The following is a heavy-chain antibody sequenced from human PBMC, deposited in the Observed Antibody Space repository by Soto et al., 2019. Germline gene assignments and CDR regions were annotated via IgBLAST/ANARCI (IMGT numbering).Heavy chain of an antibody. CDR3: GRRGPHLGLDY. V-gene: IGHV2-5*02. Sequence: QITLKESGPTLVKPTQTLTLTCTFSGFSLSTRGEAVDWVRQPPGKALEWLALIYWDDDKRLSPSLRSRLTITKDTTNNQVFLTMTNMDPVDTATYYRGRRGPHLGLDYWGQGALFTGSS. D-gene: IGHD3-3*02. J-gene: IGHJ4*02. CDR2: IYWDDDK. CDR1: GFSLSTRGEA.